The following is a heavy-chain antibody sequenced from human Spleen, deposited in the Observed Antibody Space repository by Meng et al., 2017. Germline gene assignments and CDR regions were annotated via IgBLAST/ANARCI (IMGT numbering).Heavy chain of an antibody. V-gene: IGHV1-2*06. CDR2: INPNSGGT. Sequence: ASVKVSCKASGYTFTGYYMHWVRQAPGQGLECMGRINPNSGGTNYAQKFQGRVTMTRDTSISTAYMELSSLGFEDTAVYYCARDPGRGVSSAGTHPDVWGRETTVTVSS. D-gene: IGHD6-13*01. CDR3: ARDPGRGVSSAGTHPDV. CDR1: GYTFTGYY. J-gene: IGHJ6*02.